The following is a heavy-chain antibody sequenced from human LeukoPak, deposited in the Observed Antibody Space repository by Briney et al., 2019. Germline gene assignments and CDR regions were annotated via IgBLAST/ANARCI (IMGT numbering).Heavy chain of an antibody. J-gene: IGHJ4*02. Sequence: SETLSLTCTVSGGTISSYYWSWIRQSAGKGLEWIGRIYPSGSTNYNPSLKSRVTMSVDTSTNQFSLKLSSVTAADTAVYYCARNGGSGTYYDGSFDYWGQGTLVTVSS. CDR1: GGTISSYY. D-gene: IGHD1-26*01. CDR2: IYPSGST. V-gene: IGHV4-4*07. CDR3: ARNGGSGTYYDGSFDY.